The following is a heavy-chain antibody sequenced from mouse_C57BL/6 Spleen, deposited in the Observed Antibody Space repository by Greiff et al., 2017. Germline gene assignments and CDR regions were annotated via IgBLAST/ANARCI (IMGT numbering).Heavy chain of an antibody. CDR2: IYPGDGDT. J-gene: IGHJ1*03. Sequence: QVQLQQSGAELVKPGASVKISCKASGYAFSSYWMNWVKQRPGKGLEWIGQIYPGDGDTNYNGKFKGKATLTADKSSSTAYMQLSSLTSEDSAVYFCARFLGRYWYFDVWGTGTTVTVSS. CDR1: GYAFSSYW. V-gene: IGHV1-80*01. CDR3: ARFLGRYWYFDV.